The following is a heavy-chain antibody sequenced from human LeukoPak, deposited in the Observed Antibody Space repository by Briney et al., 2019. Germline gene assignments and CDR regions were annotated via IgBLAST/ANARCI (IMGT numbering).Heavy chain of an antibody. V-gene: IGHV4-59*01. D-gene: IGHD6-6*01. Sequence: SETLSLTCTVSGGSISRYYWSWIRQPPGKGLEWIGYIYYRGSTNYNPSLKSRVTISVDTSKNQFSLKLSSVTAADTAVYYCARQARLDYDYGMDVWGQGTTVTVSS. CDR3: ARQARLDYDYGMDV. CDR1: GGSISRYY. CDR2: IYYRGST. J-gene: IGHJ6*02.